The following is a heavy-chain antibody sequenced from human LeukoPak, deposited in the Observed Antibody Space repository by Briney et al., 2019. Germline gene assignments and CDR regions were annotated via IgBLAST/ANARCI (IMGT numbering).Heavy chain of an antibody. D-gene: IGHD3-3*01. CDR3: AREGFFNMDV. V-gene: IGHV3-7*01. J-gene: IGHJ6*03. CDR1: GFTFSNNW. Sequence: GGSLRLSCAASGFTFSNNWMTWVRQAPGKGLEWVANIDKGGSDKKYVDSVKGRFTISRDNARDSLYLQMNSLRAEDTAVYYCAREGFFNMDVWGKGTTVTVSS. CDR2: IDKGGSDK.